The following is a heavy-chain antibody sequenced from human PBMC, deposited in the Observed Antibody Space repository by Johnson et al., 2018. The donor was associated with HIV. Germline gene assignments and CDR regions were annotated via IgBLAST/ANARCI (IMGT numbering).Heavy chain of an antibody. V-gene: IGHV3-43D*03. J-gene: IGHJ3*02. CDR1: GFTFDDYA. CDR3: ARVNIAFDS. CDR2: IRWDGAIT. Sequence: VQLVESGGVVVQPGGSLRLSCEASGFTFDDYAMHWVRQAPGNGLEWVSLIRWDGAITHYVDSVQGRFTISRDNAKNSLYRQMNSLRVEDTAVYYCARVNIAFDSWGQGTMVTVSS.